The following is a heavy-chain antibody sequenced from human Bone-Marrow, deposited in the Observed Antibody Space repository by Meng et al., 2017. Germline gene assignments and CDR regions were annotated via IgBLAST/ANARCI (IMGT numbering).Heavy chain of an antibody. D-gene: IGHD4-17*01. CDR2: IYYSGST. CDR3: ASLYGDSSVWYLDL. J-gene: IGHJ2*01. CDR1: GGSISSGNHY. Sequence: QVQLKESGPGLWNPPQPRSLTCTVSGGSISSGNHYWSWIRQHPGKGLEYIGYIYYSGSTYYNPSLKRRVIISVDTSKNQFSLRLNSVTAADTAVYYCASLYGDSSVWYLDLWGRGTLVTVSS. V-gene: IGHV4-31*03.